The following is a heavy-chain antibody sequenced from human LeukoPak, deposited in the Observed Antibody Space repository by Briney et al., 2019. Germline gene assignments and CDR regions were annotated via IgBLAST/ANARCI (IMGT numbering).Heavy chain of an antibody. CDR3: ARRLQVNYYYYMDG. Sequence: SQTLSLTCTVSGGSVSIGGYYWSWIRQHPGKGLEWIGYIYYSGSTYYNPSLKSRVTISVDTSKNQFSLKLSSVTAADTAVYYCARRLQVNYYYYMDGWGKGTTVTVSS. J-gene: IGHJ6*03. CDR1: GGSVSIGGYY. V-gene: IGHV4-31*03. D-gene: IGHD4-11*01. CDR2: IYYSGST.